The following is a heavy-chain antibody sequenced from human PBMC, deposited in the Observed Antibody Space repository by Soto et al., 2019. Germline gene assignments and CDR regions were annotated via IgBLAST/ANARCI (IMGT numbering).Heavy chain of an antibody. D-gene: IGHD5-12*01. CDR2: IYHSGST. J-gene: IGHJ4*02. CDR3: VRDSPIGSTFSGYDGIDY. V-gene: IGHV4-30-2*01. CDR1: GGSISSGGYS. Sequence: SETLSLTCTVSGGSISSGGYSWSWIRQPPGKGLEWIGYIYHSGSTYYNPSLKSRVTISVDRSKNQFSLKLSSVTAADTAVYYCVRDSPIGSTFSGYDGIDYWGQGTLVPVSS.